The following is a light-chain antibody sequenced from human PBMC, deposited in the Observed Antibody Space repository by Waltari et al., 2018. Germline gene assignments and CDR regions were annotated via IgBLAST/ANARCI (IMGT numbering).Light chain of an antibody. CDR3: QQYYSNFFT. Sequence: DIVLTQSPAPLAVSLGAGAPINCKSSHSVSYSSNNRNYLAWYQQKPGQPPKLLIYWASTREAGVPDRFSGSGSGTDFTLTISSLQAEDVAVYYCQQYYSNFFTFGPGTKVDIK. V-gene: IGKV4-1*01. CDR2: WAS. J-gene: IGKJ3*01. CDR1: HSVSYSSNNRNY.